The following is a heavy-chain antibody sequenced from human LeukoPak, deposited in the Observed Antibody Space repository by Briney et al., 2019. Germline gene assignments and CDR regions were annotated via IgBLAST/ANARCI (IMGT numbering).Heavy chain of an antibody. Sequence: GGSLRLPCAAPGFTFSNTWMSWVRQAPGQGLEGVGRIKSKTDGGTTDYAAPVKGRFTISRDDSKNTLYLQVNSLKTEDTAVYYCARDILTMVRGVISRRWNAFDIWGQGTMVTVSS. D-gene: IGHD3-10*01. J-gene: IGHJ3*02. CDR1: GFTFSNTW. CDR3: ARDILTMVRGVISRRWNAFDI. CDR2: IKSKTDGGTT. V-gene: IGHV3-15*01.